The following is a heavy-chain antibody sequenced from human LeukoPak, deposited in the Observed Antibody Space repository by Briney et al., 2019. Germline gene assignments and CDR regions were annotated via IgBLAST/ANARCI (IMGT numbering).Heavy chain of an antibody. D-gene: IGHD3-16*02. Sequence: PSETLSLTCAVYGGSFSGYYWSWIRQTPGKGLEWIGEIIHSGSTNYNPSLKSRVTISVDTSKNQFSLKLSSVTAADTAVYYCARVIGSYRSFDYWGQGTLVTVSS. V-gene: IGHV4-34*12. CDR1: GGSFSGYY. CDR2: IIHSGST. CDR3: ARVIGSYRSFDY. J-gene: IGHJ4*02.